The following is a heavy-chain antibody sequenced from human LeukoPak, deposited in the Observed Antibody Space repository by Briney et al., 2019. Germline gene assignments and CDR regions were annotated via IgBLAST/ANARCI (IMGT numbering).Heavy chain of an antibody. CDR3: ASLKRGYSGYDSVSRDY. Sequence: SETLSLTCTVSGGSISSSSYYWGWIRQPPGKGLEWIGSIYDSGSTYYNPSLKSRVTISVDTSKNQFSLKLSSVTAADTAVYYCASLKRGYSGYDSVSRDYWGQGTLVTVSS. D-gene: IGHD5-12*01. CDR1: GGSISSSSYY. CDR2: IYDSGST. V-gene: IGHV4-39*01. J-gene: IGHJ4*02.